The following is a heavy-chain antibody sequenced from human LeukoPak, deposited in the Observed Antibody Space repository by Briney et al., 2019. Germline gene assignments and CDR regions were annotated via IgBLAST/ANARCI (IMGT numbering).Heavy chain of an antibody. D-gene: IGHD6-6*01. Sequence: PSQTLSLTCSVSGETVSSGAFFWSWIRQHPGRGLEWIGNIYSSGSTYYNPTLRSRLPISVDTSNNQFSLKMTSVTAADMAVYYCARGGVAARPMYGFQNWFDPWGQGTLVTVSS. CDR2: IYSSGST. CDR3: ARGGVAARPMYGFQNWFDP. J-gene: IGHJ5*02. V-gene: IGHV4-31*03. CDR1: GETVSSGAFF.